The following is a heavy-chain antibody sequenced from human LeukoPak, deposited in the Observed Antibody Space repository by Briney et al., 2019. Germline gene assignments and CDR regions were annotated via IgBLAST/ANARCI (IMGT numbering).Heavy chain of an antibody. Sequence: PSETLSLTCTVSGASISSSDYYWGWGRQPPGTGREWIGTIYYGGSTYYNPSLESRVTISVDTSMNQFSLRLSSVTAADTAVYYCANIVNSNAWRWGGQGTLVTVSS. CDR3: ANIVNSNAWRW. V-gene: IGHV4-39*01. CDR1: GASISSSDYY. CDR2: IYYGGST. J-gene: IGHJ4*02. D-gene: IGHD2-21*01.